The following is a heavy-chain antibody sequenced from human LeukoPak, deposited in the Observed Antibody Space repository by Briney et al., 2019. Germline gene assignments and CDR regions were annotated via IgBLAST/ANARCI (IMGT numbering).Heavy chain of an antibody. V-gene: IGHV3-53*01. CDR1: GFTVSSNS. CDR2: IYGDNT. D-gene: IGHD6-19*01. CDR3: TRREPRGSSGWSDAFDI. J-gene: IGHJ3*02. Sequence: GGSLRLSCTVSGFTVSSNSMSWVRQAPGKGLEWVSFIYGDNTHYSDSVKGRFTISRDNSKNTLYLQMNSLRAEDTAVYYCTRREPRGSSGWSDAFDIWGQGTMVTVSS.